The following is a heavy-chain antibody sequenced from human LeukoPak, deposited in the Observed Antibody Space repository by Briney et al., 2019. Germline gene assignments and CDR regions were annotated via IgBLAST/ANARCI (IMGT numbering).Heavy chain of an antibody. J-gene: IGHJ4*02. CDR1: GFTFSTYE. CDR3: ARERAYCGGDCLEN. D-gene: IGHD2-21*02. V-gene: IGHV3-48*03. CDR2: ISSSGSTI. Sequence: GGSLRLSCAASGFTFSTYEMNWVRQAPGKRLEWVSYISSSGSTIYYADSVRGRFTISRDNAKNSLYLQMNSLRAEDTAVYYCARERAYCGGDCLENWGQGTLVTVSS.